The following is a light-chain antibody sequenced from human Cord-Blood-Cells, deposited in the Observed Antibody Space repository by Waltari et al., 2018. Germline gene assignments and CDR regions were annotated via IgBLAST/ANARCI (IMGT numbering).Light chain of an antibody. J-gene: IGLJ3*02. CDR1: SSDVGSYNL. CDR3: CSYAGSSTLV. CDR2: EVS. V-gene: IGLV2-23*02. Sequence: QSALTQPASVSGSPGQSITISCTGTSSDVGSYNLVSWYQQDPGKAPKLMIYEVSKRPSGVSKRFSGPKSGNTASLTISGLQAEDEADYYCCSYAGSSTLVFGGGTKLTVL.